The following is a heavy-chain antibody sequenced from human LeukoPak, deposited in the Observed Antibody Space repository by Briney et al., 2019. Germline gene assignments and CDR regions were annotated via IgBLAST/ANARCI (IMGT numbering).Heavy chain of an antibody. CDR2: IYYSGST. V-gene: IGHV4-59*01. CDR1: GGSISSYY. CDR3: ASSVVPAAMLSYYYYYYMDV. J-gene: IGHJ6*03. D-gene: IGHD2-2*01. Sequence: PSETLSLTCTVSGGSISSYYWSWIRQPPGKGLEWIGYIYYSGSTNYNPSLKSRVTISVDTSKNQFSLKLSSVTAADTAVYYCASSVVPAAMLSYYYYYYMDVWGKGTTVTVSS.